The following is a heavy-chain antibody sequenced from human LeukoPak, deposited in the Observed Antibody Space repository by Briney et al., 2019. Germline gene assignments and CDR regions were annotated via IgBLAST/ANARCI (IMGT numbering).Heavy chain of an antibody. Sequence: ASVKVSCKVSGYTLTELSMHWVGQAPGKGLEWMGGFYPEDGETIYAQKFQGRVTMNEDTSTDTAYLGLSRLRSEDTAVYYCARTYYYGSGSPFRAVYYYMDVWGKGTTVTVSS. V-gene: IGHV1-24*01. CDR2: FYPEDGET. CDR1: GYTLTELS. CDR3: ARTYYYGSGSPFRAVYYYMDV. D-gene: IGHD3-10*01. J-gene: IGHJ6*03.